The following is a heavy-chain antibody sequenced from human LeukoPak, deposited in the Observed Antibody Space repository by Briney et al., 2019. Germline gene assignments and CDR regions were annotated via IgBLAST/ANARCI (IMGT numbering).Heavy chain of an antibody. Sequence: PSDTLSLTCTVSGGSISSYYWSWIWQSPGKGLEWIGYIYYSGSTNYNPSLKSRVTISVDTSKNQFSVKLSSVTAADTAVYYCARHLLYITNCFDYWGQGTLVTVSS. D-gene: IGHD3-10*01. CDR3: ARHLLYITNCFDY. CDR2: IYYSGST. V-gene: IGHV4-59*08. CDR1: GGSISSYY. J-gene: IGHJ4*02.